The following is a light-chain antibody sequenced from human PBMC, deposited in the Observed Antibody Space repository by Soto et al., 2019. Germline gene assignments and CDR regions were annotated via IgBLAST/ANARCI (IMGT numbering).Light chain of an antibody. Sequence: QPVLTQPPSPSVTPGQMVSISCSGSGSNIGTNALNWYQQLPGTAPKLLIYSNNHRPSGVPDRFSGSKSGTSASLAISGLRSEDEADYYCAAWDDSLSAWVFGGGTKLTVL. CDR2: SNN. CDR3: AAWDDSLSAWV. CDR1: GSNIGTNA. J-gene: IGLJ3*02. V-gene: IGLV1-47*02.